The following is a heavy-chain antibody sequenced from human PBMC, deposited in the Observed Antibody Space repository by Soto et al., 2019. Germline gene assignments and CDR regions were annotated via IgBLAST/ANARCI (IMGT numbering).Heavy chain of an antibody. Sequence: EVQLVQSGAEVKKPGESLRISCKGSGYRFTSSWISWVRQMPGKGLEWMGRIDPSDSYTNYSPSFQGHVTISADKSITTAYLQWSSLKASDTAMYYCARHSFYSSSWYEDNYWDQGTLVTVSS. D-gene: IGHD6-13*01. CDR2: IDPSDSYT. V-gene: IGHV5-10-1*01. CDR3: ARHSFYSSSWYEDNY. J-gene: IGHJ4*02. CDR1: GYRFTSSW.